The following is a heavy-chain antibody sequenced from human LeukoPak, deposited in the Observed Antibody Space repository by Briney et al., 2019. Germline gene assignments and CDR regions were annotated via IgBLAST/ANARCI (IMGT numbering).Heavy chain of an antibody. J-gene: IGHJ4*02. CDR3: ARVYGDYAYFDY. CDR1: GYSISSGYY. V-gene: IGHV4-38-2*02. Sequence: SEALSLTCTVSGYSISSGYYWGWIRQPPGQGLEWIGSIYHSGSTYYNPSLKSRVTISVDTSKNQFSLKLSSVTAADTAVYYCARVYGDYAYFDYWGQGTLVTVSS. CDR2: IYHSGST. D-gene: IGHD4-17*01.